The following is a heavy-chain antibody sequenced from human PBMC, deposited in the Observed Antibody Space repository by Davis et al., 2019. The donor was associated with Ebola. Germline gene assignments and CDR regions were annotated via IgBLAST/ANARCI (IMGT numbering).Heavy chain of an antibody. V-gene: IGHV3-30*04. CDR3: ARDLTVTTLGVGWFDP. CDR1: GFTFSSYA. CDR2: ISDDGSNK. Sequence: PGGSLRFSCAASGFTFSSYAMHWVRQAPGKGLDWVAFISDDGSNKYYADSVKGRFTISRDNSKNTLYLQMNSLRAEDTAVYYCARDLTVTTLGVGWFDPWGQGTLVTVSS. D-gene: IGHD4-17*01. J-gene: IGHJ5*02.